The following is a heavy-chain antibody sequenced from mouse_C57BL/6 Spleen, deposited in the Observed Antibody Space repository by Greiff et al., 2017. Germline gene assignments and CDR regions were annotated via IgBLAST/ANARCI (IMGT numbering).Heavy chain of an antibody. D-gene: IGHD2-4*01. CDR2: IWSGGST. CDR1: GFSLTSYG. J-gene: IGHJ3*01. Sequence: VQLVESGPGLVQPSQSLSITCTVSGFSLTSYGVHWVRQSPGKGLEWLGVIWSGGSTDYNAAFISRLSISKDNSKSQVFFKMNSLQADDTAIYYCARPFDYDDAFFAYWGQGTLVTVSA. CDR3: ARPFDYDDAFFAY. V-gene: IGHV2-2*01.